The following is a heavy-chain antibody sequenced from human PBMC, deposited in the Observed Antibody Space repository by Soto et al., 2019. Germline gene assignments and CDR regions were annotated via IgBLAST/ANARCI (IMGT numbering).Heavy chain of an antibody. CDR1: GGTFSSYA. V-gene: IGHV1-69*06. Sequence: QVQLVQSGAEVKKPGSSVKVSCKASGGTFSSYAISWVRQAPGQGLEWMGGIIPIFGTANYAQKFQARVTMTADKATSTAYMYLSSLRSEDTTVYYCAIDMTSFTYYDFWSRYKPYYDYYGMDVWGQGTTVTVSS. CDR3: AIDMTSFTYYDFWSRYKPYYDYYGMDV. CDR2: IIPIFGTA. D-gene: IGHD3-3*01. J-gene: IGHJ6*02.